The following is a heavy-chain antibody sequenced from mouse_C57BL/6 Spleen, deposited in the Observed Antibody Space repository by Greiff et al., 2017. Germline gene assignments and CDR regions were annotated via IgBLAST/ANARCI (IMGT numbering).Heavy chain of an antibody. CDR2: IHPNSGST. D-gene: IGHD1-1*02. V-gene: IGHV1-64*01. Sequence: QVQLQQPGAELVKPGASVKLSCKASGYTFTSYWMHWVKQRPGQGLEWIGMIHPNSGSTNYNEKFKSKATLTVDTSSSTAYMQLSSLTSEDSAVYYCARADYGWYYFDYWGQGTTLTVSS. J-gene: IGHJ2*01. CDR3: ARADYGWYYFDY. CDR1: GYTFTSYW.